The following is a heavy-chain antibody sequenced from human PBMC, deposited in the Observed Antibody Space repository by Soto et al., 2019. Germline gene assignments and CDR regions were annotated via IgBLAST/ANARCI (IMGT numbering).Heavy chain of an antibody. CDR3: ASGKSKGDQLLP. V-gene: IGHV1-69*02. D-gene: IGHD2-2*01. J-gene: IGHJ5*02. CDR1: GGTFSSYT. Sequence: QVQLVQSGAEVKKPGSSVKVSCKASGGTFSSYTISWVRQAPGQGLEWMGRIIPILGIANYAQKFQGRVTITADKSTSTAYMELSSLRSEDTAVYYCASGKSKGDQLLPWGQGTLVTVSS. CDR2: IIPILGIA.